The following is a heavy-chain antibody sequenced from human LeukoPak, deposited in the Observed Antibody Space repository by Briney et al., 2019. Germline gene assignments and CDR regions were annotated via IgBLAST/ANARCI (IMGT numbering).Heavy chain of an antibody. CDR3: ARELGSGSTSCYFDY. CDR2: FSGSGGRT. D-gene: IGHD2-2*01. Sequence: GGSLRLSCAASGFTFSNYAMSWVRQAPGKGLEWVSSFSGSGGRTYDADSVKGRFTVSRDNAKNTVYLQMNSLRVEDTAVYYCARELGSGSTSCYFDYWGQATLVTVSS. CDR1: GFTFSNYA. J-gene: IGHJ4*02. V-gene: IGHV3-23*01.